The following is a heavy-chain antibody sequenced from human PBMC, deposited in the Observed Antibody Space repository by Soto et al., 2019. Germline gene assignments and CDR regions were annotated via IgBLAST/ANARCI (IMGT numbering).Heavy chain of an antibody. J-gene: IGHJ4*02. Sequence: SETLSLTCTVSGGSISSGGYYWSWIRQHPGKGLEWIGCVYYSGRTYYNPSLKSRITISVDTSKKHFSLKLSSVTAADTAVYYCERNKEYSSSLDYWGQGILVTVSS. CDR3: ERNKEYSSSLDY. V-gene: IGHV4-31*03. CDR1: GGSISSGGYY. CDR2: VYYSGRT. D-gene: IGHD6-6*01.